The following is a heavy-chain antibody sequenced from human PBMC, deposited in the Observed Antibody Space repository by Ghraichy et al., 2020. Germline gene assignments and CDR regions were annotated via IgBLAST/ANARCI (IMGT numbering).Heavy chain of an antibody. CDR1: GGSISSSSYY. CDR3: AGQATTVANDAFDI. CDR2: IYYSGST. D-gene: IGHD4-23*01. J-gene: IGHJ3*02. Sequence: SETLSLTCTVSGGSISSSSYYWGWIRQPPGKGLEWIGSIYYSGSTYYNPSLKSRVTISVDTSKNQFSLKLSSVTAADTAVYYCAGQATTVANDAFDIWGQGTMVTVSS. V-gene: IGHV4-39*01.